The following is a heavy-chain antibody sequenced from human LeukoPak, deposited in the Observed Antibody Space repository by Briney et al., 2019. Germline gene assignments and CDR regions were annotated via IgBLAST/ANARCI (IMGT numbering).Heavy chain of an antibody. Sequence: ASVKVSCKASGYTLTGYYMHWVRQAPGQGLEWMGWINPNSGGTNYAQKFQGRVTMTRDTSISTAYMELSRLRSDDTAVYYCARVVVVAATRYHYYGMDVWGQGTTVTVSS. CDR1: GYTLTGYY. J-gene: IGHJ6*02. V-gene: IGHV1-2*02. D-gene: IGHD2-15*01. CDR2: INPNSGGT. CDR3: ARVVVVAATRYHYYGMDV.